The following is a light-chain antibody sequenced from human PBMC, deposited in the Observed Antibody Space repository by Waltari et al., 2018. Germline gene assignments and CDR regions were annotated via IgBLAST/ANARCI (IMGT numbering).Light chain of an antibody. CDR1: QSVSSN. CDR3: QQYNNWPPWT. J-gene: IGKJ1*01. Sequence: VMTHSPATLSLDPGEGATPPCRASQSVSSNLAWYQQKPGQAPRLLIYGASTRSTGIPARFSGSGSGTEFTLTISSLQSEDFSVYYCQQYNNWPPWTFGQGIKVEIK. V-gene: IGKV3-15*01. CDR2: GAS.